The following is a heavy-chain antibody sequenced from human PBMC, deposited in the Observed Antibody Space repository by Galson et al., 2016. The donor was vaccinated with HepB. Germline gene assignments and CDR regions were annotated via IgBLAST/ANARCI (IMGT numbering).Heavy chain of an antibody. CDR1: GFTFNTYW. J-gene: IGHJ6*02. CDR3: ARGRYYAMDV. V-gene: IGHV3-74*01. CDR2: INIDGSGT. Sequence: SLRLSCAASGFTFNTYWMHWVRQAPGKGLVWVSRINIDGSGTTYADSVKGRFTISRDNAKNTLYLQLNSLRAEDTAVYYCARGRYYAMDVWGQETTVTVSS.